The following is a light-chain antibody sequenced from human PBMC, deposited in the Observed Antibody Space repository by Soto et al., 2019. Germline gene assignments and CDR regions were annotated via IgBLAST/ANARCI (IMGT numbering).Light chain of an antibody. V-gene: IGKV1-27*01. CDR1: QGIGKY. Sequence: DIQMTQSPFSLSASVGDRVTITCRASQGIGKYLAWYQQKPGKVPKLLIYATSTLQSGVPSRFSGRGSGTDFTLTISSLQPVDAATYYCQNYNSVPHTFGQGTKLEIK. J-gene: IGKJ2*01. CDR2: ATS. CDR3: QNYNSVPHT.